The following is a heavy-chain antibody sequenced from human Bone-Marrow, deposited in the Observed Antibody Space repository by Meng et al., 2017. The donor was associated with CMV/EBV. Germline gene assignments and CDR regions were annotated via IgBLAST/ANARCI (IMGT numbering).Heavy chain of an antibody. CDR3: ARHDLLDSSGQFDY. CDR1: GYSFTSYW. D-gene: IGHD6-19*01. CDR2: IYPGDSDT. J-gene: IGHJ4*02. V-gene: IGHV5-51*01. Sequence: SGYSFTSYWIGWVRQMPGKGLEWMGIIYPGDSDTRYSPSFQGQVTISADKSISTAYLQWSSLKASDTAMYYCARHDLLDSSGQFDYWGQGTLVTVSS.